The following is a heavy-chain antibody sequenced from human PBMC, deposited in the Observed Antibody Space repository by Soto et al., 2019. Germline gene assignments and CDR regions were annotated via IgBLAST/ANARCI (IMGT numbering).Heavy chain of an antibody. CDR2: ISGSGGST. CDR1: GFTFSSYA. CDR3: AKGPRRHVFVDILTGYSTEYFQH. D-gene: IGHD3-9*01. Sequence: HPGGSLRLSCAASGFTFSSYAMSWVRQAPGKGLEWVSAISGSGGSTYYADSVKGRFTISRDNSKNTLYLQMNSLRAEDTAVYYCAKGPRRHVFVDILTGYSTEYFQHWGQGTLVTVSS. J-gene: IGHJ1*01. V-gene: IGHV3-23*01.